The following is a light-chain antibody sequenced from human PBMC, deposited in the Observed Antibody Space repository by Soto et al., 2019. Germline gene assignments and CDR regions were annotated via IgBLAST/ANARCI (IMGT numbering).Light chain of an antibody. J-gene: IGLJ1*01. CDR2: EVN. CDR3: TSYRSGSTPYV. V-gene: IGLV2-14*03. CDR1: SSDVGGYRY. Sequence: QSVLTQPASVSGSPGQSITISCTGTSSDVGGYRYVSWFQQHPGKAPKLVIYEVNNRPSGVSNRFSGSKSGNTASLTISGLQAEDEADYFCTSYRSGSTPYVFGTGTKVTVL.